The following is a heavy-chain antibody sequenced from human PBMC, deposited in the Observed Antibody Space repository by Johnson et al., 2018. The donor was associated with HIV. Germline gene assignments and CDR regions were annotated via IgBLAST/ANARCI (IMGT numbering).Heavy chain of an antibody. V-gene: IGHV3-66*01. D-gene: IGHD6-13*01. CDR2: IFSVGGA. Sequence: VQLVESGGGLVQPGGSLRLSCAASGITVSSNYMSWVRQAPGKGLEWVSVIFSVGGAYYADSVKGRFIISRDNSKNMLYLQMNSLRAEDKAVYYCAKDLGVAADPDACDIWGQGTMVTVSS. J-gene: IGHJ3*02. CDR3: AKDLGVAADPDACDI. CDR1: GITVSSNY.